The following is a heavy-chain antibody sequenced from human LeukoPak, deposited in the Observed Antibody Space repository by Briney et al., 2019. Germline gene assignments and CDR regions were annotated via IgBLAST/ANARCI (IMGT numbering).Heavy chain of an antibody. CDR1: GGSFSGYY. D-gene: IGHD1-14*01. V-gene: IGHV4-34*01. Sequence: PSETLSLTCAVYGGSFSGYYWSWIRQPPGKGLEWIGEINHSGSTNYNPSLKSRVTISVDTSKNQFSLKLSSVTAADTAVYYCARGRYESTRLSAYYYYYMDVWGKGTTVTVSS. J-gene: IGHJ6*03. CDR3: ARGRYESTRLSAYYYYYMDV. CDR2: INHSGST.